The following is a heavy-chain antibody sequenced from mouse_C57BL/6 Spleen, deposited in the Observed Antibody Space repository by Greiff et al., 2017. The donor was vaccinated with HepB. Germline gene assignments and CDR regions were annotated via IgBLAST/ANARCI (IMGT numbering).Heavy chain of an antibody. J-gene: IGHJ2*01. D-gene: IGHD4-1*01. CDR2: ISYDGSN. Sequence: EVQLQQSGPGLVKPSQSLSLTCSVTGYSITSGYYWNWIRQFPGNKLEWMGYISYDGSNNYNPSLKNRISITRDTSKNQFFLKLNSVTTEDTATYYCARGLGRGGFDYWGQGTTLTVSS. CDR1: GYSITSGYY. CDR3: ARGLGRGGFDY. V-gene: IGHV3-6*01.